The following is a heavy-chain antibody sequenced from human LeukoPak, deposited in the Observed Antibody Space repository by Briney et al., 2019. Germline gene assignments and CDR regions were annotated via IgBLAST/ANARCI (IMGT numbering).Heavy chain of an antibody. J-gene: IGHJ5*02. Sequence: SQTLSLTCTVSGGSISSGGYYWSWIRQHPGKGLGWIGYIYYSGSTYYNPSLKSRVTISVDTSKNQFSLKLSSVTAADTAVYYCARSMVLNWFDPWGQGTLVTVSS. CDR3: ARSMVLNWFDP. D-gene: IGHD2-21*01. CDR2: IYYSGST. CDR1: GGSISSGGYY. V-gene: IGHV4-31*03.